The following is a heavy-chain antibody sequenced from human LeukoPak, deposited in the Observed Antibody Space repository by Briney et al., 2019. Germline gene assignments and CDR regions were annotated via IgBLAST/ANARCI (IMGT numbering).Heavy chain of an antibody. CDR1: GGSISSYY. V-gene: IGHV4-4*07. CDR2: IYTSGST. Sequence: SETLSLTCTVSGGSISSYYWSWIRQPAGKGLEWIGRIYTSGSTNYNPSLKSRVTISVDTSKNQFSLKLSSVTAADTAVYYCASLAGIAAAGTGRKQVRGMDVWGQGTTVTVSS. D-gene: IGHD6-13*01. J-gene: IGHJ6*02. CDR3: ASLAGIAAAGTGRKQVRGMDV.